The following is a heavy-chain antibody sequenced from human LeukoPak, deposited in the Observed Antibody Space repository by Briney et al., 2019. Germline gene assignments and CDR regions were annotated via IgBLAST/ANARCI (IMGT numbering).Heavy chain of an antibody. J-gene: IGHJ4*02. CDR2: ISGSGGST. V-gene: IGHV3-23*01. Sequence: GSLRLSCAASWIHFSSNALSWGRQAPGKGLEWVSGISGSGGSTYYADSVKGRFTISRDNSQNTLYLPMNSLRAEDTAVYYCAKRWEDDTYYLDFWGQGNLVTVSS. D-gene: IGHD1-1*01. CDR3: AKRWEDDTYYLDF. CDR1: IHFSSNA.